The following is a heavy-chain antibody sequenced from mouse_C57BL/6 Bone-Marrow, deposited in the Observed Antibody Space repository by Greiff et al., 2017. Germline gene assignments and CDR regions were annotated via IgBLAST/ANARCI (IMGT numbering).Heavy chain of an antibody. CDR3: ARFGYYYGSSYFDY. CDR2: IHPNSGST. CDR1: GYTFTSYW. V-gene: IGHV1-64*01. J-gene: IGHJ2*01. Sequence: QVQLQQPGAELVKPGASVKLSCKASGYTFTSYWMHWVKQRPGQGLEWIGMIHPNSGSTNYNEKFKSKATLTVDKSSSTAYMQLSSLTSEDSAVYYFARFGYYYGSSYFDYWGQGTTLTVSS. D-gene: IGHD1-1*01.